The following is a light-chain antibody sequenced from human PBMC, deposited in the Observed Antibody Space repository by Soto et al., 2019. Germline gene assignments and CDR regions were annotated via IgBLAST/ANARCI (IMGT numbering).Light chain of an antibody. Sequence: EIVLTQSPATLSLSPGERATLSCRASQSVSSYLAWYQQKPGQAPRLHIYDASNRATGIPARFSGSGSGTDFTLTISSLEPEDFAVYYCQQRSNWSFGGGTKVEIK. CDR3: QQRSNWS. CDR1: QSVSSY. V-gene: IGKV3-11*01. J-gene: IGKJ4*01. CDR2: DAS.